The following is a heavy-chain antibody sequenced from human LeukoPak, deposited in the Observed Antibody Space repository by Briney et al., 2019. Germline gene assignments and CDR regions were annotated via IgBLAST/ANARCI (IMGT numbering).Heavy chain of an antibody. CDR1: GYTFTGYY. D-gene: IGHD4-17*01. Sequence: GASVKVSCKASGYTFTGYYMHWVRQAPGQGLEWMGWINPNSGGTKYAQKFQGRVTMTRDTSISTAYMELSRLTSDDTAVYYCARDFGTVTTSLDYWGQGTLVTVSS. CDR3: ARDFGTVTTSLDY. J-gene: IGHJ4*02. V-gene: IGHV1-2*02. CDR2: INPNSGGT.